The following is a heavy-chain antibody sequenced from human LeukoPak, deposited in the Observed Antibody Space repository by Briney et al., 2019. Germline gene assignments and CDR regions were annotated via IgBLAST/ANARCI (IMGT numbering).Heavy chain of an antibody. J-gene: IGHJ1*01. D-gene: IGHD6-13*01. CDR2: ISSSSSYI. Sequence: GGSLRLSCAASGFTFSSYSMNWVRQAPGKGLEWVSSISSSSSYIYYADSVKGRFTISRDNAKNSLYLQMNSLRAEDTAVYYCAYYSSSWPEGAEYFQHWGQGTLVTVSS. V-gene: IGHV3-21*01. CDR1: GFTFSSYS. CDR3: AYYSSSWPEGAEYFQH.